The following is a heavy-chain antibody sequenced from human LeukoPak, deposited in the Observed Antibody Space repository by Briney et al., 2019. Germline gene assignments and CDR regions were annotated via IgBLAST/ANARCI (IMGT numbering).Heavy chain of an antibody. CDR3: ARTFYGGNSRGFDY. CDR1: GFTFSSYS. D-gene: IGHD4-23*01. Sequence: GGSLRLSCAASGFTFSSYSMNWVRQAPGKGLEWVSYISSSGSTIYYADSLKGRFTISRDNAKNSLYLQMNSLRDEDTAVYYCARTFYGGNSRGFDYWGQGTLVTVTS. CDR2: ISSSGSTI. J-gene: IGHJ4*02. V-gene: IGHV3-48*02.